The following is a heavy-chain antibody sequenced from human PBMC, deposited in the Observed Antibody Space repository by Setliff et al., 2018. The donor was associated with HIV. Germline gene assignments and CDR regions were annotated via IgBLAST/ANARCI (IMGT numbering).Heavy chain of an antibody. Sequence: PGGSLRLSCAASGFIFSDYYMSWVRQAPGKGLEWVSYISSSSTYTNYADSVKGRFTISRDNAKNTLHLQMISLRAEDTAVYYCAKKKGFYDVLTGMDYWGQGTLVTVSS. J-gene: IGHJ4*02. D-gene: IGHD3-9*01. CDR1: GFIFSDYY. V-gene: IGHV3-11*03. CDR3: AKKKGFYDVLTGMDY. CDR2: ISSSSTYT.